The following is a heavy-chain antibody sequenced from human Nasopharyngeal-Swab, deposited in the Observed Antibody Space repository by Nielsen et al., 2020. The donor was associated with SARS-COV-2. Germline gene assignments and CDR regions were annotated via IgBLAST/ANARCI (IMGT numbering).Heavy chain of an antibody. CDR2: IKQDGSEK. J-gene: IGHJ6*02. V-gene: IGHV3-7*03. CDR3: ARDQIGTTMIREVLKRYYYGMDV. D-gene: IGHD3-10*01. Sequence: WIRQPPGKGLEWVANIKQDGSEKYYVDSVKGRFSISRDNGKNSLDLQMNSLGVDDTAVYYCARDQIGTTMIREVLKRYYYGMDVWGQGTTVTVSS.